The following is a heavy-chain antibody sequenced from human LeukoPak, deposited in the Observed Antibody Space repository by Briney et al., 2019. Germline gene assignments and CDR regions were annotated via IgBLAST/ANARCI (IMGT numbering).Heavy chain of an antibody. CDR2: INHSGST. D-gene: IGHD3-3*01. CDR3: ARDRYDSYPMDV. J-gene: IGHJ6*02. CDR1: GGSFSGYY. Sequence: PSKTLSLTCAVYGGSFSGYYWSWIRQPPGKGLEWIGEINHSGSTNYNPSLKSRVTISVDTPKNQFSLKLSSVTAADTAVYYCARDRYDSYPMDVWAKGPRSPSP. V-gene: IGHV4-34*01.